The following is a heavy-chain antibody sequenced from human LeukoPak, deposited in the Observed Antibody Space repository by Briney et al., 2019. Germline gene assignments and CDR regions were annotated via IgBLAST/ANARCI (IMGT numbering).Heavy chain of an antibody. V-gene: IGHV3-30-3*01. CDR2: ISYDGSNK. J-gene: IGHJ4*02. CDR3: ARERLVYFDY. Sequence: GGSLRLSCAASGFTFSSYAMHWVRQAPGKGLEWVAVISYDGSNKYYADSVKGRFTISRDNSKSTLYLQMNSLGAEDTAVYYCARERLVYFDYWGQGTLDTVSS. CDR1: GFTFSSYA. D-gene: IGHD6-19*01.